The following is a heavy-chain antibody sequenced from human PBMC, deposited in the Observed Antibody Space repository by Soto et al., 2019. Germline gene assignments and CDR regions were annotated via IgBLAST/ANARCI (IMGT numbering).Heavy chain of an antibody. CDR1: GYTFTSYD. CDR2: MNPNSGNT. Sequence: ASVKVSCKASGYTFTSYDINWVRQATGQGLEWMGWMNPNSGNTGYAQKFQGRVTMTRNTSISTAYMELSSLRSEDTAVYYCARGRLPSGPKRFGELLGNWFDPWGQGTLVTVSS. CDR3: ARGRLPSGPKRFGELLGNWFDP. D-gene: IGHD3-10*01. J-gene: IGHJ5*02. V-gene: IGHV1-8*01.